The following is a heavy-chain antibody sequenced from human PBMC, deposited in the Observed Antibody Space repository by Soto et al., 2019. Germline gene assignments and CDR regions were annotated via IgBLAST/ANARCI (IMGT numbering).Heavy chain of an antibody. CDR2: ISGSGGST. V-gene: IGHV3-23*01. CDR3: AILGRMTTVTTSAFDI. J-gene: IGHJ3*02. CDR1: GFTFSSYA. D-gene: IGHD4-17*01. Sequence: GGSLRLSCAASGFTFSSYAMSWVRQAPGKGLEWVSAISGSGGSTYYADSVKGRFTISRDNSKNTLYLQMNSLRAEDTAVYYCAILGRMTTVTTSAFDIRGQGTMVTVSS.